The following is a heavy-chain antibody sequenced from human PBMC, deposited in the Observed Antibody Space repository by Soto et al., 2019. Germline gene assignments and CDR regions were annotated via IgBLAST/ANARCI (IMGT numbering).Heavy chain of an antibody. V-gene: IGHV3-23*01. J-gene: IGHJ3*01. CDR1: GFTFRIYA. CDR2: ISDSADSA. D-gene: IGHD2-15*01. CDR3: ARPYGGKIGDALVL. Sequence: EVQLLESGGGLVQPGGSLRLSCAASGFTFRIYAMSWVRQVPGKGLEWVSTISDSADSAYYADSVKGRLTISRVNSMNTLNLQVNSLRAEDTAVYYCARPYGGKIGDALVLWGQGTTVTVSS.